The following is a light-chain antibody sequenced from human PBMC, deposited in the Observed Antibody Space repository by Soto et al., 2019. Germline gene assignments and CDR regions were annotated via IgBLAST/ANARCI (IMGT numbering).Light chain of an antibody. J-gene: IGKJ1*01. CDR3: QQRSDWPWT. V-gene: IGKV3D-20*02. CDR1: QSVSSSQ. Sequence: EIVLTQSPGTLSLSPGERATLCCRASQSVSSSQLAWYQQRPGQAPRLLVYGASTRATGIADRFSGSGSGTDFTLTISNLEPEDFAVYYCQQRSDWPWTFGQGTKVDIK. CDR2: GAS.